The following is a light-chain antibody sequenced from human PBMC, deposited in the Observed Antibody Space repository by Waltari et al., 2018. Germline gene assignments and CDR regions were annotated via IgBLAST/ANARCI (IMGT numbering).Light chain of an antibody. CDR1: NLGSKS. Sequence: SYVLTQPPSVSVAPGKTARITCGGNNLGSKSLHWYQQKPGQAPVLVIYYDSDRPSGIPERFSGSNSGNTATLTISRVEAGDEADYYCQVWDSRDVVFGGGTKLTVL. V-gene: IGLV3-21*04. J-gene: IGLJ2*01. CDR3: QVWDSRDVV. CDR2: YDS.